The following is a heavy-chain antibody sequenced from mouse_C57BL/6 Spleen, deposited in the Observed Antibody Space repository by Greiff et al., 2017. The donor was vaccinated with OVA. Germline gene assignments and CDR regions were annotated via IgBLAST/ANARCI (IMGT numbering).Heavy chain of an antibody. CDR3: ARSRYYGKGGGYAMDY. CDR1: GYTFTSYW. V-gene: IGHV1-53*01. Sequence: QVQLQQPGTELVKPGASVKLSCKASGYTFTSYWMHWVKQRPGLGLEWIGNINPSNGGTNYNEKFKSKATLTVDKSSSTAYMQLSSLTSEDSAVYYCARSRYYGKGGGYAMDYWGQGTSVTVSS. D-gene: IGHD2-1*01. CDR2: INPSNGGT. J-gene: IGHJ4*01.